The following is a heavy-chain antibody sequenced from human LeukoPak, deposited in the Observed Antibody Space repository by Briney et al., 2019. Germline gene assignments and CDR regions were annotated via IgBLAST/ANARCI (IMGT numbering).Heavy chain of an antibody. CDR3: ARHAFASPFDY. D-gene: IGHD2-21*01. Sequence: SETLSLTCAVYGGSFSGYYWSWIRQPPGKGLEWIGYIFYTGDSSYNPSLKSRATISLDTSKKQISLQLHSVSAADTAVYYCARHAFASPFDYWGQGTLVTVSS. J-gene: IGHJ4*02. CDR1: GGSFSGYY. V-gene: IGHV4-59*08. CDR2: IFYTGDS.